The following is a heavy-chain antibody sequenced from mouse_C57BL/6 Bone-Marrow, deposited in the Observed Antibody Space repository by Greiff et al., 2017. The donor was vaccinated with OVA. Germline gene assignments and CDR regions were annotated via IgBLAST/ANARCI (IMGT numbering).Heavy chain of an antibody. Sequence: QVQLKESGAELARPGASVKLSCKASGYTFTSYGISWVKQSTGQGLEWIGEIYPRSGNTYYNEKFKGKATLTADKSSSTAYMELRSLTSEDSAVYFCARYYYGMDYWGQGTSVTVSS. J-gene: IGHJ4*01. CDR1: GYTFTSYG. CDR2: IYPRSGNT. V-gene: IGHV1-81*01. CDR3: ARYYYGMDY.